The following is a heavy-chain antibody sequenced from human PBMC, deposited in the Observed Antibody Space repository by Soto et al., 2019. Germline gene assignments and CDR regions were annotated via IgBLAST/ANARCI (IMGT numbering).Heavy chain of an antibody. Sequence: GGSLRLSCAASGFTFSSYAMNWVRQAPGKGLEWVSTISASGGSTYYSDSVKGRFTISRDNSKNTLSLQMNSLRAEDTAIYYCARDPSTGSADYWGQGTLATVSS. CDR3: ARDPSTGSADY. CDR1: GFTFSSYA. J-gene: IGHJ4*02. CDR2: ISASGGST. D-gene: IGHD3-9*01. V-gene: IGHV3-23*01.